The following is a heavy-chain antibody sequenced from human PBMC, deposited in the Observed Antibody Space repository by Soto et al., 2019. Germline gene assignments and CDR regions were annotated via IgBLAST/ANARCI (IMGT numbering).Heavy chain of an antibody. CDR2: ISIDGSNE. J-gene: IGHJ4*02. Sequence: QSGGSLRLTCAASGFTFSNYAMHWVRQAPGKGLEWVAVISIDGSNEYYADSVKDRFTISRDNSKNTLYVQMNSLRAEDTAVYYCGRDRTFGLGSNLGFDCWGQGTPVTVSS. V-gene: IGHV3-30-3*01. D-gene: IGHD3-16*01. CDR1: GFTFSNYA. CDR3: GRDRTFGLGSNLGFDC.